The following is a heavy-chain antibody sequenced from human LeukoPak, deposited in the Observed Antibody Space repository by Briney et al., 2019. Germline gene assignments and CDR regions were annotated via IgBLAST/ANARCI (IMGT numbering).Heavy chain of an antibody. D-gene: IGHD3-22*01. CDR3: ARGTDYYDSSGYYYTPLFDY. CDR2: INHSGST. Sequence: PSETLSLTCAVYGGSFSGYYWSWIRQPPGKGLEWIGEINHSGSTNYNPSLKSRVTISVDTSKNQFSLKLSSVTAADTAVYYCARGTDYYDSSGYYYTPLFDYWGQGTLVTVSS. J-gene: IGHJ4*02. CDR1: GGSFSGYY. V-gene: IGHV4-34*01.